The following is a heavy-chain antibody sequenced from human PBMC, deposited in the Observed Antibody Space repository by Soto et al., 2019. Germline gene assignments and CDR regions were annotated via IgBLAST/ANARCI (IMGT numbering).Heavy chain of an antibody. CDR2: INHSGST. V-gene: IGHV4-34*01. J-gene: IGHJ5*02. Sequence: PSETLSLTCAVYGGSFSGYYWSWIRQPPGKGLEWIGEINHSGSTNYNPSLKSRVTVSVDKSKNQFSLQLSSVTAADMAVYYCARAVAPYLGTWFDPWGQGTLVTVSS. CDR1: GGSFSGYY. D-gene: IGHD3-16*01. CDR3: ARAVAPYLGTWFDP.